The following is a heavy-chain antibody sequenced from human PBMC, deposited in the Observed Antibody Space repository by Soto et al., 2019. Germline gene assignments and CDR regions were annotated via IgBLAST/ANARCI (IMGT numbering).Heavy chain of an antibody. D-gene: IGHD1-26*01. CDR3: ARAIKRWEVNYYFDF. Sequence: QVQLVQSGPEVKKPGASVKVSCKASGYTFGIYSITWVRQAPGHGPEWMGGIVVDSNTAEYSQRFQDRVTITADTSTDTLYMELGSLTFEDTAVYYCARAIKRWEVNYYFDFWGQGTLVTVSS. CDR1: GYTFGIYS. V-gene: IGHV1-18*01. J-gene: IGHJ4*02. CDR2: IVVDSNTA.